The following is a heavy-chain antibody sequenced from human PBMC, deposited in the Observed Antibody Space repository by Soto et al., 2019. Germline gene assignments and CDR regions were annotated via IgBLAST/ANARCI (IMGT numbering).Heavy chain of an antibody. Sequence: EVHLLESGGGLVQPGGSLRLSCAASGFTFTSYAMSWVRQAAGKGLEWVSTLSGSGDSTYYADSVKGRFIISRDNLKNTLHLQMNSPSSDDTAVYYSAKGSSWDNYFYYGVDVWGQGTTVTVSS. D-gene: IGHD6-13*01. CDR3: AKGSSWDNYFYYGVDV. CDR2: LSGSGDST. CDR1: GFTFTSYA. J-gene: IGHJ6*02. V-gene: IGHV3-23*01.